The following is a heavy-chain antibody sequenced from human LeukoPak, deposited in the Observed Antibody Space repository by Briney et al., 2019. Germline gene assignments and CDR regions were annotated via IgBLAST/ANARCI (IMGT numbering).Heavy chain of an antibody. CDR1: GDSVSSNSAA. V-gene: IGHV6-1*01. J-gene: IGHJ6*02. D-gene: IGHD6-13*01. Sequence: SQTLSLTCAISGDSVSSNSAAWNWIRQSPSRGLEWLGRTYYRSKWYNDYAVSVKSRITINPDTSKNQFSLQLNSVTPVDTAVYYCARDRVAAAGTPYYYYGMDVWGQGTLVTVSS. CDR3: ARDRVAAAGTPYYYYGMDV. CDR2: TYYRSKWYN.